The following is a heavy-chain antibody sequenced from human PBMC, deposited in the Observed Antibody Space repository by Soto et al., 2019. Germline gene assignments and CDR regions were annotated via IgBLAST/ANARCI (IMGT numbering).Heavy chain of an antibody. Sequence: GGSLRLSCAASGFTFSSYGMHWVRQAPGKGLEWVAVISYDGSNKYYADSVKGRFTISRDNSKNTLCLQMNSLRAEDTAVYYCAKDNFRYCSGGSCYLFDYWGQGTLVTVSS. D-gene: IGHD2-15*01. CDR3: AKDNFRYCSGGSCYLFDY. V-gene: IGHV3-30*18. CDR1: GFTFSSYG. J-gene: IGHJ4*02. CDR2: ISYDGSNK.